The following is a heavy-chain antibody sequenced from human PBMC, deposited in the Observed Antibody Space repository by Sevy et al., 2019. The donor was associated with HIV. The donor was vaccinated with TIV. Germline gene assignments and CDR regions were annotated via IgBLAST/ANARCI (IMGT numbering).Heavy chain of an antibody. CDR1: GVSFSDYY. CDR2: VSQSGSA. Sequence: SETLSLTCAVSGVSFSDYYWAWIRQPPGKGLEWIGEVSQSGSANYNPSLRSRVIMSLDTSNNHFSLKVTSVTAADTAVYYCAWGPLFSPEYCSGGTCPTIDYWSQGTLVTVSS. CDR3: AWGPLFSPEYCSGGTCPTIDY. J-gene: IGHJ4*02. V-gene: IGHV4-34*01. D-gene: IGHD2-15*01.